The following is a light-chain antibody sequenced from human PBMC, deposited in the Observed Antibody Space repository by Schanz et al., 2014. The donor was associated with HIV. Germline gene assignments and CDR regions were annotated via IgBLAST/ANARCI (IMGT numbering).Light chain of an antibody. Sequence: QSALTQPASVSGSPGQSITISCTGTSSDVGTYKFVSWYQQHPGKVPKLIIYEVNKRPSGVSNHFSGSKSGNTASLTISGLQAEDEAYYYCCSYAGYIYVFGRGTKLTVL. J-gene: IGLJ1*01. V-gene: IGLV2-23*02. CDR1: SSDVGTYKF. CDR2: EVN. CDR3: CSYAGYIYV.